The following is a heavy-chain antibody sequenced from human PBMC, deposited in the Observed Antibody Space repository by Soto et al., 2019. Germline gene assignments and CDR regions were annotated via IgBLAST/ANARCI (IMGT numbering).Heavy chain of an antibody. V-gene: IGHV3-74*01. CDR1: GFTFNTYW. J-gene: IGHJ4*02. CDR3: ATGGSGYFTY. D-gene: IGHD3-22*01. CDR2: IKSDGSYT. Sequence: EVQLVESGGGLVQPGGSLRLSCAASGFTFNTYWMQWVRQAPGKGLVWVSRIKSDGSYTNYAYSVKGRFTISRDNAKNTLFLQMNSLGAEDTAVYYCATGGSGYFTYWGQGTLVTVSS.